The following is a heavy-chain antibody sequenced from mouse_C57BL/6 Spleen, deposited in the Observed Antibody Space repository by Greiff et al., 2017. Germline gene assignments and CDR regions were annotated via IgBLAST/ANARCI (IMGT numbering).Heavy chain of an antibody. CDR1: GYTFTSYW. Sequence: QVQLQQPGAELVKPGASVKLSCKASGYTFTSYWMHWVKQRPGQGLEWIGMIHPNSGSTNYNEKFKSKATLTVDKSSSTAYMQLSSLTSEDSAVXYCAVITTVVEPDYWGQGTTLTVSS. J-gene: IGHJ2*01. D-gene: IGHD1-1*01. CDR3: AVITTVVEPDY. V-gene: IGHV1-64*01. CDR2: IHPNSGST.